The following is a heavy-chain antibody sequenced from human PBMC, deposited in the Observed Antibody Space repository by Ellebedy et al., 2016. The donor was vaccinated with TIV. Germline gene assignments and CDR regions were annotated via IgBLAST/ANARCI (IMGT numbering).Heavy chain of an antibody. CDR2: IIPKLGNT. CDR3: ARGASVGGINLRIKYLKP. D-gene: IGHD4-23*01. J-gene: IGHJ4*02. Sequence: SVKVSCXASGGTFGTFLITWVRQAPGQGLEWVGGIIPKLGNTSYAQKFQGRVILTADDSTRTAYMELSRLRFDDTAIYYCARGASVGGINLRIKYLKPWGQGTRVTVSS. CDR1: GGTFGTFL. V-gene: IGHV1-69*10.